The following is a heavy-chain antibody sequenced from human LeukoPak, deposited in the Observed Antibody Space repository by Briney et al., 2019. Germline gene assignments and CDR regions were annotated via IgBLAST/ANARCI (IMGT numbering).Heavy chain of an antibody. CDR2: IYSGGST. CDR1: GFTASSNY. D-gene: IGHD6-13*01. J-gene: IGHJ4*02. V-gene: IGHV3-53*01. CDR3: ARGLGQQPLDY. Sequence: GGSLRLSCAASGFTASSNYMSWVRQAPGKGLEWVSVIYSGGSTYYADSVKGRFTISRDNSKNTLYLQMNSLRAEDTAVYYCARGLGQQPLDYWGQGTLVTVSS.